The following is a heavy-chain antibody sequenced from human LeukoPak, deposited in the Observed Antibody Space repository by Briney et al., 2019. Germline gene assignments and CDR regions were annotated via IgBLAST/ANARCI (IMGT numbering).Heavy chain of an antibody. V-gene: IGHV4-59*01. CDR2: IYYSGST. D-gene: IGHD3-22*01. CDR1: GGSISSYY. Sequence: SETLSLTCTVSGGSISSYYWSWIRQPPGKGLEWIGYIYYSGSTNYNPSLKSRVTISVDTSKNQFSLKLSSVTAADTAVYYCARTQAKHYYDSCGYRIMGNWFDPWGQGTLVTVSS. CDR3: ARTQAKHYYDSCGYRIMGNWFDP. J-gene: IGHJ5*02.